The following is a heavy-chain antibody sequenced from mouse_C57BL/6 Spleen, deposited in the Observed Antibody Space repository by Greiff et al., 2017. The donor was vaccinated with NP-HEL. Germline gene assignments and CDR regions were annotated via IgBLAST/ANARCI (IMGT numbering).Heavy chain of an antibody. Sequence: QVQLQQSGPGLVAPSQSLSITCTVSGFSLTSYAISWVRQPPGKGLEWLGVIWTGGGTNYNSALKSRLSISKDNSKSQVFLKMNSLQTDDTARYYCARYDYDDGYYFDYWGQGTTLTVSS. CDR1: GFSLTSYA. CDR3: ARYDYDDGYYFDY. J-gene: IGHJ2*01. V-gene: IGHV2-9-1*01. CDR2: IWTGGGT. D-gene: IGHD2-4*01.